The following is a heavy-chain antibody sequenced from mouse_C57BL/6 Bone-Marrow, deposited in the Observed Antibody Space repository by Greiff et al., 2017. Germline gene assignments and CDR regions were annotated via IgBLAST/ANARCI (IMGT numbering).Heavy chain of an antibody. J-gene: IGHJ1*03. Sequence: QVQLLQPGAELVRPGTSVKFSCKASGYTFTSSWMPWVKQRPGQGLEWIGGLDPSDIYTNSNQKFKGQATLTVDTSSSTAYMQLISLTSEDYAVIYCARDLLRLWYFDVWGTGTTVTVSS. CDR2: LDPSDIYT. CDR3: ARDLLRLWYFDV. V-gene: IGHV1-59*01. CDR1: GYTFTSSW. D-gene: IGHD1-2*01.